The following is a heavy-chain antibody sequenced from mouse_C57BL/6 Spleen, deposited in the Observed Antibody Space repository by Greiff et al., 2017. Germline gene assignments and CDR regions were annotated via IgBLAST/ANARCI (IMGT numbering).Heavy chain of an antibody. CDR2: ISNLAYSI. Sequence: DVQLVESGGGLVQPGGSLKLSCAASGFTFSDYGMAWVRQAPRKGPAWVAFISNLAYSIYYADTVSGRFTISRENAKNTLYLEMSSLRSEDTAMYYCARHETARMAMDYWGQGTSVTVSS. J-gene: IGHJ4*01. V-gene: IGHV5-15*01. D-gene: IGHD3-2*01. CDR3: ARHETARMAMDY. CDR1: GFTFSDYG.